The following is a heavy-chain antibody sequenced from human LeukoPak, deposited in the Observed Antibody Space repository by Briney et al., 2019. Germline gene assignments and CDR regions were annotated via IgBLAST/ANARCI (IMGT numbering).Heavy chain of an antibody. CDR1: GGSISSSSYY. J-gene: IGHJ6*03. CDR2: IYYSGST. Sequence: PSETLSLTCTVSGGSISSSSYYWGWIRQPPGKGLEWIGSIYYSGSTYYNPSLKSRVTISVDTSKNQFSLKLSSVTAADTAVYYCARRASIAARVYYYYYMDVWGKGTTVTVSS. CDR3: ARRASIAARVYYYYYMDV. D-gene: IGHD6-6*01. V-gene: IGHV4-39*01.